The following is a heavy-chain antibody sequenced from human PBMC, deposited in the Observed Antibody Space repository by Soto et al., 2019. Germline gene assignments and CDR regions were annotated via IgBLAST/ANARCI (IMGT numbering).Heavy chain of an antibody. D-gene: IGHD3-9*01. CDR3: AATYYDILTGYYSFDY. CDR1: GGSFSGYY. J-gene: IGHJ4*02. CDR2: INHSGST. Sequence: SETLSLTCAVYGGSFSGYYWSWIRQPPGKGLEWIGEINHSGSTNYNPSLKSRVTISVDTSKNQFSLKLSSVTAADTAVYYCAATYYDILTGYYSFDYWGQGTLVTVSS. V-gene: IGHV4-34*01.